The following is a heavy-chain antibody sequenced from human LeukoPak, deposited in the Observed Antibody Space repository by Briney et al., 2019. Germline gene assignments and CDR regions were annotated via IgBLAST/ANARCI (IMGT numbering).Heavy chain of an antibody. J-gene: IGHJ3*02. Sequence: SETLSLTCTVSGGSISSGGYYWSWIRQPAGKGLEWIGRIYTSGSTNYNPSLKSRVTMSVDTSKNQFSLKLSSVTAADTAVYYCARASYSSGTKLWAFDIWGQGTMVTVSS. CDR3: ARASYSSGTKLWAFDI. CDR2: IYTSGST. V-gene: IGHV4-61*02. D-gene: IGHD6-19*01. CDR1: GGSISSGGYY.